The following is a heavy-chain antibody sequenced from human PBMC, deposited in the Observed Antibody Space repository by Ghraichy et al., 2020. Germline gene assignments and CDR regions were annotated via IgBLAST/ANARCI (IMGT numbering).Heavy chain of an antibody. V-gene: IGHV7-4-1*02. J-gene: IGHJ6*02. CDR3: ARDIVVVPAAIYYGMDV. D-gene: IGHD2-2*01. Sequence: ASVKVSCKASGYTFTSYAMNWVRQAPGQGLEWMGWINTNTGNPTYAQGFTGRFVFSLDTSVSTAYLQISSLKAEDTAVYYCARDIVVVPAAIYYGMDVWGQGTTVTVSS. CDR1: GYTFTSYA. CDR2: INTNTGNP.